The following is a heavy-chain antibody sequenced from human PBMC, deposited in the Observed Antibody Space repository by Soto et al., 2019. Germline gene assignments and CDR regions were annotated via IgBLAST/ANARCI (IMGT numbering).Heavy chain of an antibody. J-gene: IGHJ5*02. V-gene: IGHV4-39*01. CDR1: GGSISSSSYY. CDR2: IYYSGST. CDR3: ARQGHNWIIRWFDP. D-gene: IGHD1-20*01. Sequence: PSEPLSLPCNVYGGSISSSSYYRDWIRQPPGKGLEWIGSIYYSGSTYYNPSPKSRVTISVDTSKNQFSLKLSSVTAADTAVYYCARQGHNWIIRWFDPWGQGTLVTVTS.